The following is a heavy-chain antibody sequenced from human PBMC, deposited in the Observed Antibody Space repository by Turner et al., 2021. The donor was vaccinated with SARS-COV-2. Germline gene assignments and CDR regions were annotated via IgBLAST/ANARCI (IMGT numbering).Heavy chain of an antibody. V-gene: IGHV1-3*01. CDR1: GYTFTTYA. J-gene: IGHJ6*02. CDR2: INAGNGNT. D-gene: IGHD3-10*01. Sequence: QVQLVQSGAEVKKPGASVKVSCKASGYTFTTYAMHWVRQAPGQRLEWRGWINAGNGNTKYAQKFQGRVTITRDTSASTAYMELSSLRSEDTAVYYCASGSTVRGVIYGYYYGMDVWGQGTTVTVSS. CDR3: ASGSTVRGVIYGYYYGMDV.